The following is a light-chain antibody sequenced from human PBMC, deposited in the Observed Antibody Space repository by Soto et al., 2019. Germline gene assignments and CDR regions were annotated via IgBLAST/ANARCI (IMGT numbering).Light chain of an antibody. CDR3: QQYNNWPPPYT. J-gene: IGKJ2*01. CDR2: GAS. Sequence: EIVMTQSPATLSVSPGERATLSCRASQSVSSNLAWYQQKPGQAPRLLIYGASTRATGIPARFSGSGSGTDFTLTISSLHSEDFAVYYCQQYNNWPPPYTFGQGTKLEIK. CDR1: QSVSSN. V-gene: IGKV3-15*01.